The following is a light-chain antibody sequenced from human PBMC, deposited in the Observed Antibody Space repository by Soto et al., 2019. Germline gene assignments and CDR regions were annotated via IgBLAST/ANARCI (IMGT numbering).Light chain of an antibody. Sequence: EIVLTQSPGALSLSPGERVTLSCRASQTLTSRSLSWYQQKLGQSPRLLIYGASIRAPGIPDRFSGSGSGTDFTLTMSRLEAEDFAMYYFHHDGSAVWTFGHGTKIEIK. V-gene: IGKV3-20*01. J-gene: IGKJ1*01. CDR1: QTLTSRS. CDR3: HHDGSAVWT. CDR2: GAS.